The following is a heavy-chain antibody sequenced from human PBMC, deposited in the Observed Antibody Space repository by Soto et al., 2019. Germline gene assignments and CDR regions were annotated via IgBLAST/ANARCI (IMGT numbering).Heavy chain of an antibody. Sequence: QVQLVQSGADVKKPGSSVKVSCKTSGGPFGSSAISWVRQAPAQGLEWMGEIIPVFDKANYAQNFQGRLTITADEPTGTVFMQLSSLRSEDTAVYFCARLRIDWGDAFDLWGLGTFVTVSS. CDR3: ARLRIDWGDAFDL. D-gene: IGHD2-15*01. CDR2: IIPVFDKA. J-gene: IGHJ3*01. V-gene: IGHV1-69*01. CDR1: GGPFGSSA.